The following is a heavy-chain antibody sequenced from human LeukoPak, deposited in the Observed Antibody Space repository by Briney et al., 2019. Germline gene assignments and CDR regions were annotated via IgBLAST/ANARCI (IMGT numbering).Heavy chain of an antibody. V-gene: IGHV1-2*02. J-gene: IGHJ4*02. D-gene: IGHD1-1*01. CDR2: VDPNSGGP. Sequence: ASVKVSRKASGYTFTDYYIRWVRQAPGQGLEWMGWVDPNSGGPNLAQKFQGRVTMTRDTSITTAYMELHILTSDDTAVYYCASDRKASPNWELDYWGQGTLVTVSS. CDR3: ASDRKASPNWELDY. CDR1: GYTFTDYY.